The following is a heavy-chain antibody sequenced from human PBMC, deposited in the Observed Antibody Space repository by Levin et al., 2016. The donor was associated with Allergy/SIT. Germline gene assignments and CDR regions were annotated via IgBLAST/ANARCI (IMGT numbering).Heavy chain of an antibody. Sequence: GESLKISCAASGFTFSSYSMSWVRQAPGKGLEWVSAISGSGGSTYYADSVKGRFTISRDNSKNTLYLQMNSLRAEDTAVYYCAKDHAYGSGRSVADWGQGTLVTVSS. D-gene: IGHD3-10*01. CDR1: GFTFSSYS. CDR3: AKDHAYGSGRSVAD. V-gene: IGHV3-23*01. CDR2: ISGSGGST. J-gene: IGHJ4*02.